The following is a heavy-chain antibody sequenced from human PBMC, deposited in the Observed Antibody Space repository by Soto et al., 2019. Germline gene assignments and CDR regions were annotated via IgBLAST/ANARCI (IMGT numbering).Heavy chain of an antibody. CDR2: IYYSGST. J-gene: IGHJ6*02. D-gene: IGHD2-2*02. Sequence: QVQLQESGPGLVKPSQTLSLTCTVSGGSISSGDYYWSWIGHPPGKGLEWIGYIYYSGSTYYNPSLKSRVTISVDTSKNQFSLKLRSVTAGDTAVYYCAREIVVVPAAIVDYYYGMDVWGQGTTVTVSS. CDR3: AREIVVVPAAIVDYYYGMDV. CDR1: GGSISSGDYY. V-gene: IGHV4-30-4*01.